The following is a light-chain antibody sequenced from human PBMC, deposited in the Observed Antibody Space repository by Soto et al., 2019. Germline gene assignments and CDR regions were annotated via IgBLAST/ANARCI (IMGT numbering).Light chain of an antibody. CDR1: QSISSW. Sequence: DIQMAQSPSTLSAHLAGRVTITCRASQSISSWLAWYQQKPAKAPKLLIYDASSLESGVPSRFSGSGSGTEFTLTISSLQPEDFASYYCQQSYKTPPTFGQGTRLEIK. V-gene: IGKV1-5*01. CDR2: DAS. J-gene: IGKJ5*01. CDR3: QQSYKTPPT.